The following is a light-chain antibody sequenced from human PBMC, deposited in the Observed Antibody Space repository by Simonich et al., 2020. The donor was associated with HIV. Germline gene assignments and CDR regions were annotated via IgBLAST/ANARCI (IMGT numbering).Light chain of an antibody. V-gene: IGKV3-15*01. CDR1: QSVSSN. Sequence: EIVLTPSPATLSVSPGERATLSCRARQSVSSNLAWYQQKPGQAPRLLIYGASTRATGIPDRCSGSGSGTEFTLSISSMQSEDFAVYYCQQYYSTPMYIFGQGTKLEIK. CDR2: GAS. J-gene: IGKJ2*01. CDR3: QQYYSTPMYI.